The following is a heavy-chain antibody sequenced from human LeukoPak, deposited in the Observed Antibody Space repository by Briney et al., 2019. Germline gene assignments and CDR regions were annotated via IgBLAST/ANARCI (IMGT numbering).Heavy chain of an antibody. J-gene: IGHJ4*02. D-gene: IGHD6-19*01. CDR3: AREDSGWYVSDY. Sequence: GGSLRLSCAASGFTFSNYAMHWVRQAPGKGLDWVAFIRYDGSTKYYADSVKGRFTISRDNSKNTLYLQMKSLRAEDTAVYYCAREDSGWYVSDYWGQGTLVTVSS. CDR2: IRYDGSTK. CDR1: GFTFSNYA. V-gene: IGHV3-30*02.